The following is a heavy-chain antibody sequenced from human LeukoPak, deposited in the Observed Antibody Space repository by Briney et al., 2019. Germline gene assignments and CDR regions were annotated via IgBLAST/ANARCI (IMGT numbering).Heavy chain of an antibody. CDR2: ISSSSSTI. CDR1: GFTFSSYS. CDR3: ARDVVVVPAAIQRRYNWFDP. D-gene: IGHD2-2*02. V-gene: IGHV3-48*02. Sequence: GGSLRLSCAASGFTFSSYSMNWVRQAPGKGLEWVSYISSSSSTIYYADSVKGRFTISRDNAKNSLYLQMNSLRDEDTAVYYCARDVVVVPAAIQRRYNWFDPWGQGTLVTVSS. J-gene: IGHJ5*02.